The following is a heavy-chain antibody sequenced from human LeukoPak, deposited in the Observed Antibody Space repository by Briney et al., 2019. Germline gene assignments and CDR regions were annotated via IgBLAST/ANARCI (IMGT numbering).Heavy chain of an antibody. D-gene: IGHD1-26*01. V-gene: IGHV1-69*05. CDR2: IIPIFGTA. CDR1: GGTFSSYA. J-gene: IGHJ3*02. CDR3: ARTEFQLLQNAFDI. Sequence: SVKVSCKASGGTFSSYAISWVRQAPGQGLEWMGGIIPIFGTANYAQKFQGRVTITTDESTSTAYMELSSLRSEVTAVYYCARTEFQLLQNAFDIWGQGTMVTVSS.